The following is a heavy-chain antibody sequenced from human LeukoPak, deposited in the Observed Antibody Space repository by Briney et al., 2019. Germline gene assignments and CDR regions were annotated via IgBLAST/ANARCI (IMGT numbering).Heavy chain of an antibody. V-gene: IGHV4-59*01. J-gene: IGHJ4*02. Sequence: SETLSLTCTVSGGSISSYYWSWIRQPPGKGLEWIGYIYYSGSTNYNPSLESRVTISVDTSKNQFSLKLSSVTAADTAVYYCARDIAAAGTHFDYWGQGILVTVSS. CDR2: IYYSGST. CDR3: ARDIAAAGTHFDY. CDR1: GGSISSYY. D-gene: IGHD6-13*01.